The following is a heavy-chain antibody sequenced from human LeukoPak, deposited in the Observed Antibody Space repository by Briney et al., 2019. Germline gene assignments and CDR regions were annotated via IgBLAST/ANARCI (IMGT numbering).Heavy chain of an antibody. CDR3: AVGAHPWYYFDY. CDR2: ISGSSSYT. J-gene: IGHJ4*02. V-gene: IGHV3-21*01. CDR1: GFTFSTYS. D-gene: IGHD1-26*01. Sequence: GGSLRLSCAASGFTFSTYSMNWVRQAPGKGLEWVSSISGSSSYTYYADSVRGRFTISRDNAKNSLYLQMNSLRPEDTAVYYCAVGAHPWYYFDYWGQGTLVTVSS.